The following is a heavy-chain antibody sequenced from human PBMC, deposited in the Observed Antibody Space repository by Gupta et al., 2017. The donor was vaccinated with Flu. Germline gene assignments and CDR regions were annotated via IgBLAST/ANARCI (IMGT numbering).Heavy chain of an antibody. CDR3: ARGVSRDFDY. CDR2: IFGSGKT. J-gene: IGHJ4*02. Sequence: WSWVRQPAGKGLEWSGRIFGSGKTDYNPSLKSRITMSVDISKSQISLRLRSVTAADTAVYFCARGVSRDFDYWGQGTLVPVSS. V-gene: IGHV4-4*07.